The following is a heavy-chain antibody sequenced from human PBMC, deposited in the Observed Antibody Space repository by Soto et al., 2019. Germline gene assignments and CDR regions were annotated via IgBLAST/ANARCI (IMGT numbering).Heavy chain of an antibody. CDR3: ARAAPRYCRGGSCYSGRDY. V-gene: IGHV4-39*01. J-gene: IGHJ4*02. D-gene: IGHD2-15*01. CDR2: IYSSGST. Sequence: SVTQSLPCTVSDGSSRSRSYYWGSIHKPPGKGLEWIGSIYSSGSTYYNPSLKSRVTISVDTSKNQFSLKLSSVTAADTAVYYCARAAPRYCRGGSCYSGRDYWGQGTLVTVSS. CDR1: DGSSRSRSYY.